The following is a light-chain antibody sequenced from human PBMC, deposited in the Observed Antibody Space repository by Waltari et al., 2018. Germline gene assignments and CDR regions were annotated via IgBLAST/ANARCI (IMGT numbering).Light chain of an antibody. CDR1: SSDVGGYNY. Sequence: QSALTQPPSASGSPGQSVTISCTGPSSDVGGYNYVSWYQQHPGKAPKVMIYEVSKRPSGVPDRFSGSKSGNTASLTVSGLQAEDEADYYCCSYAGNSVVFGGGTKLTVL. CDR3: CSYAGNSVV. V-gene: IGLV2-8*01. J-gene: IGLJ2*01. CDR2: EVS.